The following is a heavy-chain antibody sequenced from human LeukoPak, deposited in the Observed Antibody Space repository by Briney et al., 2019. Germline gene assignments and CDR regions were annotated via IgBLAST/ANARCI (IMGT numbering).Heavy chain of an antibody. J-gene: IGHJ4*02. CDR2: IYYSGST. V-gene: IGHV4-39*01. CDR3: ARGDEVGATVDY. D-gene: IGHD1-26*01. Sequence: SETLSLTCTVSGGSISSSSYYWGWIRQPPGKGLEWIGSIYYSGSTYYNPSLKSRVTISVDTSKNQFSLKLSSVTAADTAVYYCARGDEVGATVDYWAREPWSPSPQ. CDR1: GGSISSSSYY.